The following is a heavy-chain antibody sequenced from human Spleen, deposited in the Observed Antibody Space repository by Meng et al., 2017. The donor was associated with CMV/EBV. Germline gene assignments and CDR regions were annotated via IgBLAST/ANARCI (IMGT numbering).Heavy chain of an antibody. Sequence: GGSLRLSCAAYGFTVRSNFMAWVRQAPGQGLEWVSVIRGGGGVYYADSVKGRFTISRDNSKNTLYLDMNSLRAEDTAIYYCAKHYCTSASCYGNYFEYWGQGTLVTVSS. V-gene: IGHV3-53*01. CDR1: GFTVRSNF. CDR3: AKHYCTSASCYGNYFEY. D-gene: IGHD2-2*01. CDR2: IRGGGGV. J-gene: IGHJ4*02.